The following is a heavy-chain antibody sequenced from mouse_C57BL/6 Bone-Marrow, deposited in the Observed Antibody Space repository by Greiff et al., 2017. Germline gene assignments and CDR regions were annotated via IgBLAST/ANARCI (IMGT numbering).Heavy chain of an antibody. Sequence: QVQLQQPGAELVKPGASVKLSCKASGYTFTSYWMQWVKQRPGQGLEWIGEIDPSDSYTNYNPKFKGKATLTVDTSSSTAYMQLSSLTSEDSAVDYCARTGGTAYFDVWGTGTTVTVSS. D-gene: IGHD4-1*01. V-gene: IGHV1-50*01. CDR3: ARTGGTAYFDV. CDR2: IDPSDSYT. CDR1: GYTFTSYW. J-gene: IGHJ1*03.